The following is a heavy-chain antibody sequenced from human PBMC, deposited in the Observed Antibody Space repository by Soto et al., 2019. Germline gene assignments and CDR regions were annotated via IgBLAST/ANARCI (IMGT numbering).Heavy chain of an antibody. D-gene: IGHD3-22*01. J-gene: IGHJ4*02. V-gene: IGHV4-61*01. CDR1: GGSVSSSSYY. Sequence: PSETLSLTCTVSGGSVSSSSYYWSWIRQPPGKGLEWIGYIYYSGSTTYTPSLKSRVTIAVDTSKNQFSLRLNSVTAADTAVYYCARLGGYYQAFDQWGQGSLVTVSS. CDR3: ARLGGYYQAFDQ. CDR2: IYYSGST.